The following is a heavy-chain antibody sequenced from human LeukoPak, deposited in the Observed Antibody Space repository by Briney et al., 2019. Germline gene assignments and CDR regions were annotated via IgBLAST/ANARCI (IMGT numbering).Heavy chain of an antibody. V-gene: IGHV4-34*01. CDR2: INHSGST. CDR1: GGSFSGYY. J-gene: IGHJ4*02. Sequence: SETLSLTCAVYGGSFSGYYWSWIRQPPGKGLEWIGEINHSGSTNYNPSLKSRVTISVDTSKNQFSLKLSSVTAADTAVYYCARGDYFDYWGQGTLVTVSS. CDR3: ARGDYFDY.